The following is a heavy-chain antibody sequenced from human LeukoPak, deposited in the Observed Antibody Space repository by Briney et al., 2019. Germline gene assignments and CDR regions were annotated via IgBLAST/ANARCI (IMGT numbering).Heavy chain of an antibody. D-gene: IGHD4-17*01. V-gene: IGHV1-8*01. CDR3: ARVARFGLRFLGY. CDR1: GYTFTSYD. Sequence: ASVKVSCKASGYTFTSYDINWVRQAPGQGLEWMGWMNPNSGNTGYAQKFQGRVTMTRNTSISTAYMGLSSLRSEDTAVYYCARVARFGLRFLGYWGQGTLVTVSS. J-gene: IGHJ4*02. CDR2: MNPNSGNT.